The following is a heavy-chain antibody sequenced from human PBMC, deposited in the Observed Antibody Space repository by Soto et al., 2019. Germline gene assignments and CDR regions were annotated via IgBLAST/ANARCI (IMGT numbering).Heavy chain of an antibody. J-gene: IGHJ6*02. CDR3: VRLSFSDALDV. CDR1: GYSFRSHG. Sequence: QARLVQSGAEVRTPGASVKISCTASGYSFRSHGIQWVRQAAGQRLEWVGWSNGGNGFTKYSQEVQDRVSITRDTAASTVYMELRSLTSDDTAVYFCVRLSFSDALDVWGQGTTVTVSS. CDR2: SNGGNGFT. D-gene: IGHD2-21*02. V-gene: IGHV1-3*02.